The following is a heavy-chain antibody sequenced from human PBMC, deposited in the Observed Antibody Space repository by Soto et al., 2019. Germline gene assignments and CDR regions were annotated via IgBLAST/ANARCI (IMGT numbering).Heavy chain of an antibody. CDR2: GSA. CDR3: AREGPPDIAWFDP. CDR1: GGTFSIYT. J-gene: IGHJ5*02. D-gene: IGHD2-15*01. V-gene: IGHV1-69*01. Sequence: QVKLVQSGAEVKKPGSSVKVYCKASGGTFSIYTISWVRQAPGQGLEWMGGSANSAQKFQGRLTVTADESTSTVYLELSSLTSEDTAVYYCAREGPPDIAWFDPWGQGTLVSVSS.